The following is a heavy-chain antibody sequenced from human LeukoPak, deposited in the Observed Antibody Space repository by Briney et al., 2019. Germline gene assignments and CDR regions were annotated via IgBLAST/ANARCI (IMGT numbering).Heavy chain of an antibody. CDR3: ARDRPLYGSGNYV. Sequence: GGSLRLSCAASGFSFRSNYMSWVRQAPGKGLEWVAVIYSGGRTNYADSVKGRFTISSDDSKDTLYLQMNSLRAEDTAVYYCARDRPLYGSGNYVWGQGTTVTVSS. CDR2: IYSGGRT. D-gene: IGHD3-10*01. V-gene: IGHV3-66*01. CDR1: GFSFRSNY. J-gene: IGHJ6*02.